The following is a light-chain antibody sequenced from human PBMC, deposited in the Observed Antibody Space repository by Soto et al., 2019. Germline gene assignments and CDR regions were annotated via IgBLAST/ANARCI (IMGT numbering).Light chain of an antibody. CDR1: QSISDW. V-gene: IGKV1-5*02. CDR2: HAS. CDR3: QQYNSYS. Sequence: MNQSPSTVSASVKDRVTIICRASQSISDWLAWFQLKPGKAPKLLIYHASTLESGVPSRFSGSGSGTEFTLTISSLQPDDFATYYCQQYNSYSFGQGTKVDI. J-gene: IGKJ1*01.